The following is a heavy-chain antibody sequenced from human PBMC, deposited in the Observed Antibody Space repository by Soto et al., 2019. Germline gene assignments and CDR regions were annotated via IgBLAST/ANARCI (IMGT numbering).Heavy chain of an antibody. CDR1: GFTFSSYA. J-gene: IGHJ4*01. CDR3: ATRLLATHPRPLDY. D-gene: IGHD2-15*01. V-gene: IGHV3-23*01. Sequence: EVQLLESGGGLIQPGGSLRLSCAASGFTFSSYAMTWVRQAPGKGLEWVSTLTGSGDSTFYADSVKGRFTISRDNSNHTLFLQMSNLRAEDPAVYYCATRLLATHPRPLDYCGHGTLVTVSS. CDR2: LTGSGDST.